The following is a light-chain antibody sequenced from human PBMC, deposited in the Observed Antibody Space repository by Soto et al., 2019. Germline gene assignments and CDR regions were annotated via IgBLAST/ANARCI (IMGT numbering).Light chain of an antibody. CDR1: QSISSSY. CDR3: QQYDTYTWT. Sequence: EIVLTQSPGTLSLSPGERATLSCRASQSISSSYLAWYQQKPGQAPRLLIYGVSSRAIGIPDRFSGSGSGKDFTLTISRLEPEDFAVYYCQQYDTYTWTFGQGTKV. V-gene: IGKV3-20*01. J-gene: IGKJ1*01. CDR2: GVS.